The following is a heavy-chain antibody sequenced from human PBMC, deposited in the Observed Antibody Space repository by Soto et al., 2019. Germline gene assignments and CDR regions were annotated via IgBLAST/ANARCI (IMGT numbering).Heavy chain of an antibody. CDR2: ISYDGGTK. D-gene: IGHD2-2*01. CDR3: AKGSGYCTTSSCSREFHYYYGMDV. J-gene: IGHJ6*02. CDR1: GFTFSHYG. Sequence: GGSLRLSCAAPGFTFSHYGMHWVRQAPGKGLEWVALISYDGGTKYYGDSVKGRFTISRDNSKNTLYLQMNSLRAEDTAVYSCAKGSGYCTTSSCSREFHYYYGMDVWGQGTTVTVSS. V-gene: IGHV3-30*18.